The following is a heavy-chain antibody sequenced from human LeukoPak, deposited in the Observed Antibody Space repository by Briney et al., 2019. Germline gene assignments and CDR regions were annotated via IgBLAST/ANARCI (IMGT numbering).Heavy chain of an antibody. J-gene: IGHJ5*02. CDR3: ARAAADNWFDP. CDR2: IWYDGSNK. V-gene: IGHV3-33*01. D-gene: IGHD6-13*01. Sequence: GRSLRLSCAASGFTFSSYGMHWVRQAPGKGLEWVAVIWYDGSNKYYAGSVKGRFTISRDNSKNTLYLQMNSLRAEDTAVYYCARAAADNWFDPWGQGTLVTVSS. CDR1: GFTFSSYG.